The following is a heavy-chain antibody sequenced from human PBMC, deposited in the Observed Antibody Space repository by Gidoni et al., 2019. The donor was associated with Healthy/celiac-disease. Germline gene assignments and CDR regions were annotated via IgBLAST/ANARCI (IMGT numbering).Heavy chain of an antibody. Sequence: QVQLQESGPGLVKPSQTLSLTCTVSAGSISSGGSYWSWVRQHPGKGLEWIGYIYHTGSTYYNPSLRSRVTISTDTSKNQFSLKLTSVTAADTAVYYCASHKGYCSGRSCSVYYGMDVWGQGTTVTVSS. D-gene: IGHD2-15*01. J-gene: IGHJ6*02. CDR2: IYHTGST. CDR3: ASHKGYCSGRSCSVYYGMDV. V-gene: IGHV4-31*03. CDR1: AGSISSGGSY.